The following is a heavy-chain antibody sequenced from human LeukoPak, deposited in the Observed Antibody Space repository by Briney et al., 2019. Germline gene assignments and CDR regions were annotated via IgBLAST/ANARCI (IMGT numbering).Heavy chain of an antibody. CDR2: ISGSGGST. Sequence: GGSLRLSCAASGFTFSSYAMSWVRQAPGKGLEWVSAISGSGGSTYYADSVKGRFTISRDNSKNTLYLLMNSLRAEDTAVYYCAKSDHSSWYESGFDYWGQGTLVTVSS. J-gene: IGHJ4*02. D-gene: IGHD6-13*01. V-gene: IGHV3-23*01. CDR1: GFTFSSYA. CDR3: AKSDHSSWYESGFDY.